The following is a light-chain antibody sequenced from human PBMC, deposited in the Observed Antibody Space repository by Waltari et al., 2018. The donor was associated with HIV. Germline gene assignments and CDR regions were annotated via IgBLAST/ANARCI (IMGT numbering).Light chain of an antibody. CDR1: SSNIGGNT. J-gene: IGLJ3*02. CDR2: DNN. CDR3: AAWDDSLNGWV. V-gene: IGLV1-44*01. Sequence: QSVLTQPPSASGTPGQRVTISCSGSSSNIGGNTINWYQQLPGTAPKLLIFDNNQRPSGVPDRFSGSKSGYSASLAIGGLQSEDEADYFCAAWDDSLNGWVFGGGTKLTVL.